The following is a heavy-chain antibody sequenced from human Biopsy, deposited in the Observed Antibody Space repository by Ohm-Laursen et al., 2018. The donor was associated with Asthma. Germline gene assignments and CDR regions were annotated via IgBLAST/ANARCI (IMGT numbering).Heavy chain of an antibody. CDR2: ISVYNGTT. D-gene: IGHD3-10*01. Sequence: AASVKVSCNTSGYTFNSAGITWVRQAPGQGLEWMGWISVYNGTTKDAQKFQDRVTMITDKSTSTAYMELRSLRSDDTAVYFCARAVDYSHYYGIDVWGQGTTVTVS. CDR3: ARAVDYSHYYGIDV. V-gene: IGHV1-18*01. J-gene: IGHJ6*02. CDR1: GYTFNSAG.